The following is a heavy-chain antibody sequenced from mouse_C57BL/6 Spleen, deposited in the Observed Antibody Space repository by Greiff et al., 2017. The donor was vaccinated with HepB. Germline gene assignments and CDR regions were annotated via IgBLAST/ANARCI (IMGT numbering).Heavy chain of an antibody. CDR2: IYPRSGNT. V-gene: IGHV1-81*01. CDR1: GYTFTSYG. J-gene: IGHJ2*01. D-gene: IGHD1-1*01. CDR3: ARSTTVSHFDY. Sequence: VMLVESGAELARPGASVKLSCKASGYTFTSYGISWVKQRTGQGLEWIGEIYPRSGNTYYNEKFKGKATLTADKSSSTAYMELRSLTSEDSAVYFCARSTTVSHFDYWGQGTTLTVSS.